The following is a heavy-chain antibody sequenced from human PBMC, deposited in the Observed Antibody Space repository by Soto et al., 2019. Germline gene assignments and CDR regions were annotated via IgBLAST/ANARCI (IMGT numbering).Heavy chain of an antibody. CDR2: IIPIFGTA. CDR1: GGTFSSYA. J-gene: IGHJ6*02. CDR3: ATRGYSYGPPNYYYYGMDV. D-gene: IGHD5-18*01. V-gene: IGHV1-69*13. Sequence: RASVKVSCKASGGTFSSYAISWVRQAPGQGLEWMGGIIPIFGTANYAQKFQGRVTITADESTSTAYMELSSLRSEDTAVYYCATRGYSYGPPNYYYYGMDVWGQGTTVTVSS.